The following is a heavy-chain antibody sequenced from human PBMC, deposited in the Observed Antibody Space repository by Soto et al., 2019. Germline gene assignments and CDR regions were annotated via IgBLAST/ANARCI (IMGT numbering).Heavy chain of an antibody. V-gene: IGHV3-15*07. CDR2: IYSKADGGAT. CDR1: GFTFSNAW. Sequence: EVQLVESGGGFVKPGESLRLSCAGTGFTFSNAWMNWVRQAPGKGLEWVGRIYSKADGGATDYTAPVKGRFTISRDDSKYTVHLQMNGLETEDTAVYYCSTGRYFDYWGQGTLVTVSP. J-gene: IGHJ4*02. CDR3: STGRYFDY.